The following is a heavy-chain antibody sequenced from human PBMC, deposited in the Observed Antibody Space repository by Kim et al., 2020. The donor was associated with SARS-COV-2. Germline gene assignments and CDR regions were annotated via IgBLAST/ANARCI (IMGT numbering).Heavy chain of an antibody. CDR3: ARHMDRITIDDAFDI. Sequence: PSLQGRVTISVDTSKNQFSRKLSSVTAADTAVYYCARHMDRITIDDAFDIWGQGTMVTVSS. J-gene: IGHJ3*02. D-gene: IGHD3-9*01. V-gene: IGHV4-39*01.